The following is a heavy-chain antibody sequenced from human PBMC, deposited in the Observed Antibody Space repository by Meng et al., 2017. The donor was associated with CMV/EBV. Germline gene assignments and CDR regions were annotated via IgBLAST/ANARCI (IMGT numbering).Heavy chain of an antibody. Sequence: GESLKISCAASGFTFSSYWMSWVRQAPGKGLEWVANIKQDGSEKYYVDSVKGRFTISRDNAKNSLYLQMNSLRAEDTAVYHCARDTGYYSGPGVYYYYGMDVWGQGTTVTVSS. CDR2: IKQDGSEK. J-gene: IGHJ6*02. CDR3: ARDTGYYSGPGVYYYYGMDV. D-gene: IGHD3-3*01. V-gene: IGHV3-7*01. CDR1: GFTFSSYW.